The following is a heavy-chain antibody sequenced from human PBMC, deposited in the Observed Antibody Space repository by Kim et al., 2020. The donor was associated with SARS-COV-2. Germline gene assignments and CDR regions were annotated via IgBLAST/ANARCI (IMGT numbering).Heavy chain of an antibody. D-gene: IGHD2-21*01. Sequence: GGSLRLSCATSGFTVSRLSIHWVRQAQWKGLVWVALIFYHGCTTNYADSRKGRFTISRDNAANTLYLQMNSLTGADTAMSYCARELSGEPGSCGQGTVVT. V-gene: IGHV3-30*04. CDR2: IFYHGCTT. CDR1: GFTVSRLS. CDR3: ARELSGEPGS. J-gene: IGHJ4*02.